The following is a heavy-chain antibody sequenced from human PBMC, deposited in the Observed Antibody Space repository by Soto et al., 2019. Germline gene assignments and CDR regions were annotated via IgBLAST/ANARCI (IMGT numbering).Heavy chain of an antibody. J-gene: IGHJ4*02. Sequence: EVQLVESGGGLVQPGGSLRLSCAASGFTFSSYWMSWVRQAPGKGLEWVANIKQDGSEKYYVDSVKGRFTTSRDNAKNSLYLQMNSLRAEDTAVYYCARDAHPDPPRGVTYFDYWGQGTLVTVSS. CDR2: IKQDGSEK. CDR3: ARDAHPDPPRGVTYFDY. CDR1: GFTFSSYW. V-gene: IGHV3-7*05. D-gene: IGHD3-16*01.